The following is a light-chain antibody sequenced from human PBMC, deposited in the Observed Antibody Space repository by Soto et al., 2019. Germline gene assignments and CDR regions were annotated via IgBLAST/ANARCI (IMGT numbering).Light chain of an antibody. CDR1: QSVGSN. V-gene: IGKV3-15*01. J-gene: IGKJ5*01. CDR3: QQYNNWPPMA. CDR2: GAS. Sequence: EIVMTQSPVNLSVSAGERATLSCRAGQSVGSNLAWYQQKPGQAPRLLIYGASTRATGIPARFSGSGSGTEFTLTISSLQSEDFAVYYCQQYNNWPPMAFGQGTRLEIK.